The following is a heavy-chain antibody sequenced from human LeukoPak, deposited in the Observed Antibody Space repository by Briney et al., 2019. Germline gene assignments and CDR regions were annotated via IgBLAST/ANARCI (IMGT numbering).Heavy chain of an antibody. CDR3: ATASYSLWFGELLHYGMDV. D-gene: IGHD3-10*01. CDR1: GYTFTGYY. CDR2: INPNSGGT. V-gene: IGHV1-2*02. J-gene: IGHJ6*02. Sequence: ASVKVSCKASGYTFTGYYMHWVRQAPGQGLEWMGWINPNSGGTNYAQKFQGRVTMTRDTSISTAYMELSRLRSDDTAVYYCATASYSLWFGELLHYGMDVWGQGTTVTVSS.